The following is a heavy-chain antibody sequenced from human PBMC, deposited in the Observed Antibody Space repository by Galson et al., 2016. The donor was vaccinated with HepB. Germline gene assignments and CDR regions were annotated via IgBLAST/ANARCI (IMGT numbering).Heavy chain of an antibody. D-gene: IGHD3-22*01. J-gene: IGHJ4*02. V-gene: IGHV1-18*01. CDR3: ARGDGIVVDFDY. CDR2: ISVYTGKI. CDR1: GYTFNTYG. Sequence: SVKVSCKASGYTFNTYGITWVRQAPGQGLEWMGWISVYTGKINYAQNFQGRVTMTTDTFRSSVYMELRCLRSDDTAVYYCARGDGIVVDFDYWGQGTLVTVSS.